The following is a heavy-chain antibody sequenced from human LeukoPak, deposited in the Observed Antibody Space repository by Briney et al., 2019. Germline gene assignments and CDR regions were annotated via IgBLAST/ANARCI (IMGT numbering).Heavy chain of an antibody. D-gene: IGHD6-13*01. CDR1: GFTFDDYA. CDR2: ISSSSSYI. Sequence: PGGSLRLSCVASGFTFDDYAMHWVRQAPGKGLEWVSSISSSSSYIYYADSVKGRFTLSSDNAKNSPHLQMNSLRAEDTAVYYCAVAAGLVPEFDYWGQGTLVTVSS. J-gene: IGHJ4*02. CDR3: AVAAGLVPEFDY. V-gene: IGHV3-21*01.